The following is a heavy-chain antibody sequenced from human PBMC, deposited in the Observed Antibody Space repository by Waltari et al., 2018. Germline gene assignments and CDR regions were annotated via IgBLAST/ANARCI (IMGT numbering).Heavy chain of an antibody. CDR3: AKGLYSSSSLIDY. D-gene: IGHD6-13*01. CDR1: GFTFDDYA. CDR2: ISWDGGST. J-gene: IGHJ4*02. Sequence: EVQLVESGGVVVQPGGSLRLSCAASGFTFDDYAMHWVRQAPGKGLEWVSRISWDGGSTYYADSVKGRFTISRDNSKNSLYLQMNSLRAEDTALYYCAKGLYSSSSLIDYWGQGTLVTVSS. V-gene: IGHV3-43D*04.